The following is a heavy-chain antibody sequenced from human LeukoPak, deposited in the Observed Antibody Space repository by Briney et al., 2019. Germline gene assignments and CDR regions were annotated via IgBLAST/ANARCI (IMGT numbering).Heavy chain of an antibody. Sequence: PSETLSLTCAVYGGSFSGYYWSWIRQPPGKGLEWIGEINHSGSTNYNPSLKSRVTISVDTSKNQFSLKLSSVTAADTAVYYCASLYGDYGYYYYYMDVWGKGTTVTVSS. V-gene: IGHV4-34*01. CDR1: GGSFSGYY. CDR2: INHSGST. D-gene: IGHD4-17*01. J-gene: IGHJ6*03. CDR3: ASLYGDYGYYYYYMDV.